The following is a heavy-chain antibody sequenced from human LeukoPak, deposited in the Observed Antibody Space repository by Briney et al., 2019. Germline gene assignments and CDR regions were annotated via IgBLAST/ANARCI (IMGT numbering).Heavy chain of an antibody. CDR2: INPGGSSI. J-gene: IGHJ4*02. CDR3: ARSNQADDY. Sequence: GGSLRLSCAASGFTFSSYWMHWVRPVPGKGLVWVARINPGGSSITYADSVKGRLTISRDNAKNTLYLQMDSLRAEDTGVYYCARSNQADDYWGQGTLVTVSS. CDR1: GFTFSSYW. D-gene: IGHD1-14*01. V-gene: IGHV3-74*01.